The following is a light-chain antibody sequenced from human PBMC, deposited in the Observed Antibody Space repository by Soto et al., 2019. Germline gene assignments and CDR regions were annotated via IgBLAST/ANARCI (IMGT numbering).Light chain of an antibody. V-gene: IGLV2-8*01. J-gene: IGLJ3*02. CDR2: EVS. CDR3: SSYAGSNNHWV. Sequence: QSALTQPPSASGSPGQSVTISCTGTSSDAGGYNYVSWYQQHPGKAPKLMIYEVSKRPSGVPDRFSGSKSGNTASLTVSGLQAEDEADYYCSSYAGSNNHWVFGGGTKVTVL. CDR1: SSDAGGYNY.